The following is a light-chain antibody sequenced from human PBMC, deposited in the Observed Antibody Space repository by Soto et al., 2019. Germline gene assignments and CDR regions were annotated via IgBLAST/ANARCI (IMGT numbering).Light chain of an antibody. Sequence: EIVMTQSPATLSVSPGERATLSCRASQSVGSQIAWYQQRPGQAPRLLVHGASTRATAIPASFSGSGSGTEFTLTISSLQPEDFAVYYCQQYNTWPLTFGGGTKVEIK. V-gene: IGKV3-15*01. CDR3: QQYNTWPLT. CDR2: GAS. CDR1: QSVGSQ. J-gene: IGKJ4*01.